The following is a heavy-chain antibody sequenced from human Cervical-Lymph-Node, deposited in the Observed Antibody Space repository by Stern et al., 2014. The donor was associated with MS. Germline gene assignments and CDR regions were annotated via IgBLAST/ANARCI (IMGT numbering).Heavy chain of an antibody. CDR3: AHILEDQQVIRPFDH. D-gene: IGHD2-2*01. V-gene: IGHV2-5*02. J-gene: IGHJ4*02. CDR1: GVSLSTRGVG. CDR2: SYWDDDK. Sequence: QVTLRESGPTLVTPTQTLTLTCTVSGVSLSTRGVGVGWARQPPGKALEWLGGSYWDDDKRYTQSQKTRLTLTRDTSENQVVLRMTNMDPVDTGTYYCAHILEDQQVIRPFDHWGQGVLVTVSS.